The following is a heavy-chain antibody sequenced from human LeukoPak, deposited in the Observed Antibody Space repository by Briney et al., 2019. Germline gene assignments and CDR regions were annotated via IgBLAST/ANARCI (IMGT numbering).Heavy chain of an antibody. Sequence: GGSLRLSCEASGFTFRSYAMHWVRQAPGKGLEWVAIISYDGTDKYYADSVKGRFTISRDDSKNTLYLQMNSLRAEDTAVYYCARERTGLYAEHWGQGTLATVSS. CDR3: ARERTGLYAEH. J-gene: IGHJ1*01. CDR1: GFTFRSYA. V-gene: IGHV3-30*03. CDR2: ISYDGTDK. D-gene: IGHD3-16*01.